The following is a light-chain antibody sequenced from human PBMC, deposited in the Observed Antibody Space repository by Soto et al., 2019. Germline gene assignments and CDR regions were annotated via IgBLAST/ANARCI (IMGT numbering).Light chain of an antibody. Sequence: DIPLTQSPSFLSASVGDRVTISCRASQGISNYLGWYQQKPGKAPKLVINAASTLQSGVPSRFSGSGSGTEFTLTISSRQPEDFATYYCQQFNDYPITFGQGTRLEIK. CDR2: AAS. V-gene: IGKV1-9*01. CDR3: QQFNDYPIT. J-gene: IGKJ5*01. CDR1: QGISNY.